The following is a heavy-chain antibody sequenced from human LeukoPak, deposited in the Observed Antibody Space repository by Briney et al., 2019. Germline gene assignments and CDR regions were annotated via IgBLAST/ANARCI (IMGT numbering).Heavy chain of an antibody. CDR3: AKVVSSRSLDS. CDR1: GFTFSSYA. V-gene: IGHV3-23*01. CDR2: ISGSGGST. J-gene: IGHJ4*02. Sequence: GGSPRLSCAASGFTFSSYAMSWVRQAPGKGLEWVSAISGSGGSTYYADSVKGRFTISRDNPKNTLYLQMNSLRAEDTAVYYCAKVVSSRSLDSWGQGTLVTVSS. D-gene: IGHD3-16*02.